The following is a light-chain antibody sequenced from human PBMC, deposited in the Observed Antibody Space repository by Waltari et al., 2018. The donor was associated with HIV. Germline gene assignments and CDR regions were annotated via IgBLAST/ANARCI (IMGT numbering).Light chain of an antibody. CDR3: QSGDNKLTSVF. V-gene: IGLV3-25*03. Sequence: SSELTQPPSVSVSPGQTVRITCSGDALPTQYTSWYQQKPGQPPVLVMYKDTQRSSGTPERFSGSTVTLTITAVRAEDEAYYYCQSGDNKLTSVFFGGGTRLTVL. J-gene: IGLJ2*01. CDR1: ALPTQY. CDR2: KDT.